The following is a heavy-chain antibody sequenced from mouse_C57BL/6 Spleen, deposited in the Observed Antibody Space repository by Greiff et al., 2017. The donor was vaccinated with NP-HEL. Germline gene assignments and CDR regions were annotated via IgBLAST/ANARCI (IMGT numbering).Heavy chain of an antibody. CDR3: ARDPGYYYGSSPYAMDD. D-gene: IGHD1-1*01. CDR2: ISYDGSN. CDR1: GYSITSGYY. V-gene: IGHV3-6*01. Sequence: EVQLQQSGPGLVKPSQSLSLTCSVTGYSITSGYYWNWIRQFPGNKLEWMGYISYDGSNNYNPSLKNRISITRDTSKNQFFLKLNSVTTEDTATYYCARDPGYYYGSSPYAMDDWGQGTSVTVSS. J-gene: IGHJ4*01.